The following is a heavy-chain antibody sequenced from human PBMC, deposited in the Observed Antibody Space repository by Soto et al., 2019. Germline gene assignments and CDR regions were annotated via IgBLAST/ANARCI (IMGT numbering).Heavy chain of an antibody. CDR2: IIPISGTI. CDR3: ASRERVYAFDV. Sequence: QVQLVQSGAEVKKPGSSVKVSCKASGGTFSTYGITWVRQASGQGLEWMGGIIPISGTINFAQKFKGRLTITPDESTSTVYMNLRSLTSEDTAVYYCASRERVYAFDVWGQGTMVTVSS. J-gene: IGHJ3*01. V-gene: IGHV1-69*01. CDR1: GGTFSTYG. D-gene: IGHD1-26*01.